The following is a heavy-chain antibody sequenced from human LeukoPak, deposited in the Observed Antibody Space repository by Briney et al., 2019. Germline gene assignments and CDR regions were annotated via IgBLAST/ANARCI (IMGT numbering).Heavy chain of an antibody. CDR2: ISGSGDST. V-gene: IGHV3-23*01. CDR3: AKDRYCSSTRCYGDFDY. Sequence: PGGSLRLSCAASGFTFSSYAMSWVRQTPGKGLEWVSVISGSGDSTYYVDSVKGPFTISRDNSKNTLYLQMNSLRAEDTAVYYCAKDRYCSSTRCYGDFDYWGQGTLVTVSS. J-gene: IGHJ4*02. D-gene: IGHD2-2*01. CDR1: GFTFSSYA.